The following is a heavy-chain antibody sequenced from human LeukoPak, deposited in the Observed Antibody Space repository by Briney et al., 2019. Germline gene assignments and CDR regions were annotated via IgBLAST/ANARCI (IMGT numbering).Heavy chain of an antibody. D-gene: IGHD6-19*01. CDR1: GGSISSYY. CDR3: ARAKAGTRDYFDY. V-gene: IGHV4-59*08. J-gene: IGHJ4*02. CDR2: IYYSGST. Sequence: KPSETLSLTCTVSGGSISSYYWSWIRQPPGKGLEWIGYIYYSGSTNYNPSLKSRVTISVDTSKNQFSLKLSSVTAADTAVYYCARAKAGTRDYFDYWGQGTLVTVSS.